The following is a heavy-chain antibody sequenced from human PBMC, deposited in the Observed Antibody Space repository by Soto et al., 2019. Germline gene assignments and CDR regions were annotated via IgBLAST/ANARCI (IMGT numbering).Heavy chain of an antibody. V-gene: IGHV1-69*12. Sequence: QVQLVQSGAEVKKPGSSVKVSCKASGGTFSSYAISWVRQAPGQGLEWMGGIIPIFGTANYAQKFQGRVTITADESTSTAYMELSSLRSEDTAVYYCARALARDGYIPESVWFDPWGQGTLVTVSS. J-gene: IGHJ5*02. CDR3: ARALARDGYIPESVWFDP. CDR1: GGTFSSYA. D-gene: IGHD5-12*01. CDR2: IIPIFGTA.